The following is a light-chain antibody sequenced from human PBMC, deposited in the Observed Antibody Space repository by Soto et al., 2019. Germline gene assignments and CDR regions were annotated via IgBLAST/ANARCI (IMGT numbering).Light chain of an antibody. Sequence: QSVLTQPASVSGSPGQSITISCTGTSSDIGGYNVVSWYQQHPRKAPKLIIYEVTNRPSGISDRFSASKSGNTASLTISGLQADDEGDYYCSSYTRATTYVLGTATKVTV. CDR3: SSYTRATTYV. CDR1: SSDIGGYNV. V-gene: IGLV2-14*01. J-gene: IGLJ1*01. CDR2: EVT.